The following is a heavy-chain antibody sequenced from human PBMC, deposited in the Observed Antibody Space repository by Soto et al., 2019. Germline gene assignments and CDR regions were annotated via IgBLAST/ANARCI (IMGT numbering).Heavy chain of an antibody. CDR1: GFTFSSHG. CDR3: AKDMYYYGSGSYPPLGY. J-gene: IGHJ4*02. CDR2: ISYDGSNK. D-gene: IGHD3-10*01. V-gene: IGHV3-30*18. Sequence: QVQLVESGGGVVQPGRSLRLSCAASGFTFSSHGMHWVRQAPGKGLEWVAVISYDGSNKYYADSVKGRFTISRDNSKNTLYLQMNSLRAEDTAVYYCAKDMYYYGSGSYPPLGYWGQGTLVTVSS.